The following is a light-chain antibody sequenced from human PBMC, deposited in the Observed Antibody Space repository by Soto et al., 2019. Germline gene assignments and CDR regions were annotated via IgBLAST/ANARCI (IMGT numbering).Light chain of an antibody. CDR3: QQYNNWPPIT. Sequence: EIVMTHSPATLFVSPWEIATLSCRASQSVRSNLAWYQQKPGQAPRLLIYGASTRATGIPARFSGSGSGTEFTLTISSLQSEDFAVYYCQQYNNWPPITFGQGTRLEIK. J-gene: IGKJ5*01. CDR1: QSVRSN. CDR2: GAS. V-gene: IGKV3-15*01.